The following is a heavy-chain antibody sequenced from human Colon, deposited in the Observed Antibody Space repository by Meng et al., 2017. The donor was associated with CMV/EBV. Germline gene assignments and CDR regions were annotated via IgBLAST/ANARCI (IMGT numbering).Heavy chain of an antibody. CDR1: GAPISSGSHS. J-gene: IGHJ4*02. CDR2: ISFSGIA. Sequence: QMQLRSSGPGLVKPAETLSLTCTASGAPISSGSHSWARFRQPPGKRLEWIGSISFSGIADYTPSLKIRVTISLHATQKQFSLRLTSVTAADSAVYFCARDLTNKWFYYWGQGTLVTVSS. CDR3: ARDLTNKWFYY. D-gene: IGHD1-26*01. V-gene: IGHV4-39*07.